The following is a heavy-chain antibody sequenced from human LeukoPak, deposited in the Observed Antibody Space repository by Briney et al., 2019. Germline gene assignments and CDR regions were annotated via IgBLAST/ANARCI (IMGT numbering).Heavy chain of an antibody. V-gene: IGHV4-59*01. CDR3: ARVTVTTALDY. J-gene: IGHJ4*02. CDR2: IYYSGST. Sequence: SETLSLTYTVSGGSISSYYWSWIRQPPGKGLEWIGYIYYSGSTNYNPSLKSRVTISVDTSKNQFSLKLSSVTAADTAVYYCARVTVTTALDYWGQGTLVTVSS. CDR1: GGSISSYY. D-gene: IGHD4-17*01.